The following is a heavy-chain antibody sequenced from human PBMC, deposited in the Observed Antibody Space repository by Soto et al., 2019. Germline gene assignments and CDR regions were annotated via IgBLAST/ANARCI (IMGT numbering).Heavy chain of an antibody. CDR2: IIPLFGSP. CDR3: ARGWETVGTTTPFAY. V-gene: IGHV1-69*06. CDR1: GGTFSNYA. D-gene: IGHD1-26*01. J-gene: IGHJ4*02. Sequence: SVKVSCKXSGGTFSNYAINWVRQAPGQGLEWMGGIIPLFGSPNYAQKFQGRVTVTADKSTSTAYLEVRSLRTEDTAVYYCARGWETVGTTTPFAYWGQGTLVTVSS.